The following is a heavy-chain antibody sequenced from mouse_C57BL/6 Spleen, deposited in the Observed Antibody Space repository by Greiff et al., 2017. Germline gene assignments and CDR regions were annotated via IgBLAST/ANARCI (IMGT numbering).Heavy chain of an antibody. V-gene: IGHV3-1*01. J-gene: IGHJ3*01. CDR1: GYSITSGYD. CDR2: ISYSGST. CDR3: ARADYTAWFAY. Sequence: DVQLQESGPGMVKPSQSLSLTCTVTGYSITSGYDWHWIRHFPGNKLEWMGYISYSGSTNYNPSLKSRISITHDTSKNHFFLKLNSVTTEDTATYYCARADYTAWFAYWGQGTLVTVSA. D-gene: IGHD2-4*01.